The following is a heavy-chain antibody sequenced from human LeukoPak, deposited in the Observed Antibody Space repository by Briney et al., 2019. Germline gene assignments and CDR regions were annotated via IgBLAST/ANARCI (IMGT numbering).Heavy chain of an antibody. V-gene: IGHV3-74*01. CDR2: ITRDGSST. J-gene: IGHJ6*04. D-gene: IGHD3-16*01. CDR1: GFTVSSNY. CDR3: ARDPGYESWSPFWGGMDV. Sequence: PGGSLRLSCAASGFTVSSNYMSWVRQAPGKGLEWVSRITRDGSSTTYADSVKGRFTTSRDNAKNTLYLQMDSLRDDDTAVYYCARDPGYESWSPFWGGMDVWGNGTTVIVSS.